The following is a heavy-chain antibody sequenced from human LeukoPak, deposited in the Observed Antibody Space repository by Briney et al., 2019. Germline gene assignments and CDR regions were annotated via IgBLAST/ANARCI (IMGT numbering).Heavy chain of an antibody. Sequence: GGSLGLSCAASGFTFDDYAMHWVRQAPGKGLEWVSGISWNSGRIGYADSVKGRFTISRDNAKNSLYLQMNSLRAEDTALYYCAKDRSGGSSYYYGMDVWSQGTTVTVSS. J-gene: IGHJ6*02. CDR3: AKDRSGGSSYYYGMDV. CDR2: ISWNSGRI. V-gene: IGHV3-9*01. CDR1: GFTFDDYA. D-gene: IGHD2-15*01.